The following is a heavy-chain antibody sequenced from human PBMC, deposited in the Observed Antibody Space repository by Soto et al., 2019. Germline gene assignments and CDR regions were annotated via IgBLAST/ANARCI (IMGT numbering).Heavy chain of an antibody. CDR3: ARAFEALLRTAGMDV. CDR2: IHSGGRP. D-gene: IGHD2-8*01. CDR1: GFTVSSDY. V-gene: IGHV3-53*02. J-gene: IGHJ6*02. Sequence: EVQLVETGGGLIQPGGSLSLSCAASGFTVSSDYMSWVRQAPGKGLVWVSVIHSGGRPNYADSVKGRFTISTDTSKNTVNLLPNTPRAADTAVYYCARAFEALLRTAGMDVWGQGTTVSVSS.